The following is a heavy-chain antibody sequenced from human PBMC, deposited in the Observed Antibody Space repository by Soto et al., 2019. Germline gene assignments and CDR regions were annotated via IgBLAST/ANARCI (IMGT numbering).Heavy chain of an antibody. CDR3: ASEHDVLAAYSFDS. CDR1: GFAFTTYA. Sequence: GASVKVSCKASGFAFTTYAIQWVRQTPGHSLEWMGWINAGNGNTKYSQKFQDRVTITRDTSASTAYMELSSLRSEDTAVYFCASEHDVLAAYSFDSWAQGTPVPVSS. CDR2: INAGNGNT. V-gene: IGHV1-3*01. D-gene: IGHD3-9*01. J-gene: IGHJ4*02.